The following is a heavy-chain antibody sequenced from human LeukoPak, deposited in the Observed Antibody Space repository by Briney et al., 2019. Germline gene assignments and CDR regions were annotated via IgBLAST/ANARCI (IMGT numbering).Heavy chain of an antibody. CDR3: AKGPKSGWVDH. D-gene: IGHD6-19*01. CDR2: IRSIGSTI. J-gene: IGHJ4*02. Sequence: GGSLRLSCAASGVTFSSYEMNWGRQAPGKGLEWVSHIRSIGSTIYYADSVKGRFTISRDNAQKSLYLQMNSLRVEDTAFYYCAKGPKSGWVDHWGQGTLVTVSS. CDR1: GVTFSSYE. V-gene: IGHV3-48*03.